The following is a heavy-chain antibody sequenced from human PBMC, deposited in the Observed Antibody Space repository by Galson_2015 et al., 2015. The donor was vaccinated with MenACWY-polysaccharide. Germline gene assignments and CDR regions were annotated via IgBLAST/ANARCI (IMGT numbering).Heavy chain of an antibody. CDR3: AGIPSTMTSFGWFGP. J-gene: IGHJ5*02. D-gene: IGHD4-17*01. Sequence: TLSLTCNVSGGSISSSGYHWTWIRQHPRKGLEWIGYIFNRGGTKTNPSLESRVTVSADRSKNQSSLKLSSVTAADTAVYYCAGIPSTMTSFGWFGPWGQGTLVTVSS. CDR1: GGSISSSGYH. V-gene: IGHV4-31*03. CDR2: IFNRGGT.